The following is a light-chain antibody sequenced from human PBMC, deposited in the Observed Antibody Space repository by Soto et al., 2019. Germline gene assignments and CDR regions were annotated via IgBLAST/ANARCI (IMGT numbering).Light chain of an antibody. CDR3: HKYNSAPWT. CDR1: KGISNY. V-gene: IGKV1-27*01. Sequence: DIPMTQSPSSLSASVGDRVTITCRASKGISNYLAWYQQKPGKVPKLLIYAASTLQSGVPSRFSGSGSGTDFTLIISSLQPEDVATYYCHKYNSAPWTFGQGTKVEIK. J-gene: IGKJ1*01. CDR2: AAS.